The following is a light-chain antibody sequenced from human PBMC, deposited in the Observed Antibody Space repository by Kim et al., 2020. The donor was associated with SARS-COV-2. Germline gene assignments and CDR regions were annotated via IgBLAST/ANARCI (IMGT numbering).Light chain of an antibody. CDR1: QSVSSSY. V-gene: IGKV3-20*01. Sequence: LSPGERATRACRASQSVSSSYLAWYQQKPGQAPRLLIYGASSRATGIPDRFSGSWSGTDFTLTISRLEPEDFAVYYCQQYGSSPLTFGGGTKLEI. CDR2: GAS. J-gene: IGKJ4*01. CDR3: QQYGSSPLT.